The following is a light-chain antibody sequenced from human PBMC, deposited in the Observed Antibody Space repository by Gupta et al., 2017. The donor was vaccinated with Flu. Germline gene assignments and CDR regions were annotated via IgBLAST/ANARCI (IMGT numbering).Light chain of an antibody. CDR3: CSYAGSSIYVV. Sequence: ICLTGATSDVGGYNLFYCDQQPPGKAPHLMIYEVSNRPSGVSTRFSGSKSGNTASLTISGLQAEDEADYYCCSYAGSSIYVVFGGGTKLTVL. V-gene: IGLV2-23*02. J-gene: IGLJ2*01. CDR1: TSDVGGYNL. CDR2: EVS.